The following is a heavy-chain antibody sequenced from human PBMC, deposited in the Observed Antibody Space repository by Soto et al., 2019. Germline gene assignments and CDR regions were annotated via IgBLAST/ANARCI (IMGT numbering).Heavy chain of an antibody. CDR2: INPSSGDT. V-gene: IGHV1-2*02. J-gene: IGHJ5*02. D-gene: IGHD2-2*02. CDR1: GYTFTAYY. Sequence: ASVKVSCKASGYTFTAYYIHWMRQAPGQGLEWMGWINPSSGDTAYAQKFQGRVTMTRDTSISTAYMDLSRLTSDDTAFYFCERVQCIVKTCYTFNWFDPWGQGTLVTVSS. CDR3: ERVQCIVKTCYTFNWFDP.